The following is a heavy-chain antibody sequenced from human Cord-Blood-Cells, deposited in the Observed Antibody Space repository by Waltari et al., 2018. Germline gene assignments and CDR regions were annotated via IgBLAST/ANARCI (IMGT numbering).Heavy chain of an antibody. Sequence: QVQLQQWGAGLLKPSETLSLTCAVYGGSFSGYYWSWIRQPPGKGLEWIGEINHSGSTNSNPPLKSRVTISVDTSKNQFSLKLSSVTAADTAVYYCAKRVSGGASGWFDPWGQGTLVTVSS. D-gene: IGHD2-8*01. CDR1: GGSFSGYY. CDR2: INHSGST. CDR3: AKRVSGGASGWFDP. V-gene: IGHV4-34*01. J-gene: IGHJ5*02.